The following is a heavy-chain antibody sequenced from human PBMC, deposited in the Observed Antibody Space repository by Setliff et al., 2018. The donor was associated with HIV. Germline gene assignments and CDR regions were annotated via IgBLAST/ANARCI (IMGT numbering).Heavy chain of an antibody. V-gene: IGHV1-69*06. CDR2: IIPVFGTA. Sequence: SVKVSCKASGGTFSNSAIGWVRQAPGQGLEWMGRIIPVFGTANYAQNFQGRVTINVAKSTTTVYMELSSLKSEDTAVYYCARDMYRWNFGSRQPGPFDIWGQGTMVTVSS. J-gene: IGHJ3*02. D-gene: IGHD1-7*01. CDR3: ARDMYRWNFGSRQPGPFDI. CDR1: GGTFSNSA.